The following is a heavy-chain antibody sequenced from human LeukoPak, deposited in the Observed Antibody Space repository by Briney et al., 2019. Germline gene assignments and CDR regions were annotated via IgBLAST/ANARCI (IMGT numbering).Heavy chain of an antibody. D-gene: IGHD3-10*01. J-gene: IGHJ4*02. V-gene: IGHV4-4*07. CDR1: GGSISSYY. CDR3: AKSLEDHVLLWFGESSPTDY. CDR2: IYTSGST. Sequence: SETLSLTCTVSGGSISSYYWSWIRQPAGKGLEWIGRIYTSGSTNYNPSLESRVTMSVDTSKNQFSLKLSSVTAADTAVYYCAKSLEDHVLLWFGESSPTDYWGQGTLVTVCS.